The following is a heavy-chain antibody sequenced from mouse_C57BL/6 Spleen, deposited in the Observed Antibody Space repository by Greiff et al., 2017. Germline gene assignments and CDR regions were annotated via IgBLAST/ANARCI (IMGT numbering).Heavy chain of an antibody. Sequence: VQLQQPGAELVKPGASVKLSCKASGYTFTSYWMHWVKQRPGQGLEWIGMIHPNSGSTNYKEKFKSKATLTVDKSSSTAYMQLSSLTSEDSAVYYCARSNYYGSSPYWYFDVWGTGTTVTVSS. CDR1: GYTFTSYW. J-gene: IGHJ1*03. D-gene: IGHD1-1*01. CDR2: IHPNSGST. V-gene: IGHV1-64*01. CDR3: ARSNYYGSSPYWYFDV.